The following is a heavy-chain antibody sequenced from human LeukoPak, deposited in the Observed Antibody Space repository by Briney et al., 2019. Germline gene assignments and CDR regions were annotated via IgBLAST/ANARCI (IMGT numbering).Heavy chain of an antibody. Sequence: ASDTLSLTCTVSDGSISDYYWSWLRQPPGKGLEWVGYMYYGGSTSYNPSLMSRVTMSLDTSKNQCYLKLSSVTAADTALYYGARNIRGRAVVPGYWGQGTLVTVSS. CDR1: DGSISDYY. V-gene: IGHV4-59*07. D-gene: IGHD6-19*01. J-gene: IGHJ4*02. CDR2: MYYGGST. CDR3: ARNIRGRAVVPGY.